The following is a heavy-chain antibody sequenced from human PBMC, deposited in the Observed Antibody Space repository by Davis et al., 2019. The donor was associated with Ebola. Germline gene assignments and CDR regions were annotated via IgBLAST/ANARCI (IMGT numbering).Heavy chain of an antibody. J-gene: IGHJ5*02. CDR2: IFYSGST. CDR1: GGSISSTSYY. V-gene: IGHV4-39*01. D-gene: IGHD6-19*01. Sequence: MPSETLSLTCTVSGGSISSTSYYWGWIRQPPGKGLEWIGNIFYSGSTYYNPSLKSRVTISVDTSKNQFSLKLSSVTAADTAVYYCARHRRLAVAGTRPPYNWFDPWGQGTLVSVPS. CDR3: ARHRRLAVAGTRPPYNWFDP.